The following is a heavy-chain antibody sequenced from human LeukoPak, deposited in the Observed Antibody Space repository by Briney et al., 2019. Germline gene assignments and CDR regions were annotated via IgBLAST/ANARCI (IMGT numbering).Heavy chain of an antibody. J-gene: IGHJ5*02. CDR1: GYTFTSYG. D-gene: IGHD3-10*01. Sequence: ASVKVSCKASGYTFTSYGISWVRQAPGQGLEWMGWISAYNGNTNYAQKLQGRVTMTTDTSTSTAYMELRSLRSDDTAVYYCARDPTYYYGSGSYSLWFDPWGQGTLVTVSS. V-gene: IGHV1-18*01. CDR3: ARDPTYYYGSGSYSLWFDP. CDR2: ISAYNGNT.